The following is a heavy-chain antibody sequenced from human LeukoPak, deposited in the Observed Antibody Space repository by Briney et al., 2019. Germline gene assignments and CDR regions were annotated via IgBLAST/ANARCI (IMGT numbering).Heavy chain of an antibody. CDR3: ARGRNYDFWSGFSNWSDP. D-gene: IGHD3-3*01. V-gene: IGHV4-34*01. J-gene: IGHJ5*02. CDR1: GGSFSGYY. CDR2: INHSGST. Sequence: SETLSLTCAVYGGSFSGYYWSWIRQPPGKGLEWIGEINHSGSTNYNPSLKSRVTISVDTSKNQFSLKLSSVTAADTAVYYCARGRNYDFWSGFSNWSDPWGQGTLVTVSS.